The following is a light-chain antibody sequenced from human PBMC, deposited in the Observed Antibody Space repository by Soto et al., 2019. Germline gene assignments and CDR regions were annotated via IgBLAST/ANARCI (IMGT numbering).Light chain of an antibody. CDR2: GAS. J-gene: IGKJ4*01. CDR3: QQYDTSPLT. Sequence: EIVLTQSPGTLSLSPGERATLSCRASQSVNSSYLAWYQQKPGQAPRILIYGASTRATGIPDRFSGGGSGTDFTLTISRLEPEDFAVYYCQQYDTSPLTFGGGTKVQIK. CDR1: QSVNSSY. V-gene: IGKV3-20*01.